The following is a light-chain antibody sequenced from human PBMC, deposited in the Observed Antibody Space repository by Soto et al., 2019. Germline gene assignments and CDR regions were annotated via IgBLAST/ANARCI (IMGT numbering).Light chain of an antibody. CDR2: LGS. CDR1: QSLLHSSGYNY. V-gene: IGKV2-28*01. J-gene: IGKJ1*01. CDR3: QQYNNWPPWT. Sequence: DFVMTQSPLSLPVTAGEPASISCRSSQSLLHSSGYNYLDWYLQKPGQSPQLLIYLGSHRASGVPDRFSGSESGTDFTLKISRVEAEDFAVYYCQQYNNWPPWTFGQGTKVDIK.